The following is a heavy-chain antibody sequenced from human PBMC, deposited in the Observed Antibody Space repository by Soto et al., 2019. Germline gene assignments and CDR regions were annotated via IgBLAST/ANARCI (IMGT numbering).Heavy chain of an antibody. CDR1: GGSISSYY. D-gene: IGHD3-10*01. V-gene: IGHV4-59*01. CDR3: ASQLLWFGEPHDYFDY. Sequence: SETLSLTCTVSGGSISSYYWSWIRQPPGKGLEWIGYIYYSGSTNYNPSLKSRVTISVDTSKSQFSLKLSSVTAADTAVYYCASQLLWFGEPHDYFDYWGQGTLVTVSS. CDR2: IYYSGST. J-gene: IGHJ4*02.